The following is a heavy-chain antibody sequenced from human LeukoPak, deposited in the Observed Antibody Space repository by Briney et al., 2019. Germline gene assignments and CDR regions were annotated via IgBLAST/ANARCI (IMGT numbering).Heavy chain of an antibody. D-gene: IGHD6-19*01. CDR3: ARREGGWPFYMDV. J-gene: IGHJ6*03. V-gene: IGHV4-34*01. Sequence: SETLSLTCAVYGGSFSGYYWNWIRQPPGKGLEWIAEINHSGSTNYNSSLKSRVTISVDTSKNQFSLKPNSVTAADTAVYYCARREGGWPFYMDVWGKGTTVTISS. CDR1: GGSFSGYY. CDR2: INHSGST.